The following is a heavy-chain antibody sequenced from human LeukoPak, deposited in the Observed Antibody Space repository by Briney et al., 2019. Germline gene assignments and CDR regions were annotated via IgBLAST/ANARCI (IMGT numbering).Heavy chain of an antibody. CDR3: ARSYSGQQLVNF. CDR1: GASISSDNW. J-gene: IGHJ4*02. Sequence: SETLSLTCAVSGASISSDNWWTWVRQPPGKGLEWIGEIHHSGTTKYNPSLKSRVTISLDDLKNQFSLKLTSVTAADTAVYYCARSYSGQQLVNFWGQGTLVAVSS. CDR2: IHHSGTT. D-gene: IGHD6-13*01. V-gene: IGHV4-4*02.